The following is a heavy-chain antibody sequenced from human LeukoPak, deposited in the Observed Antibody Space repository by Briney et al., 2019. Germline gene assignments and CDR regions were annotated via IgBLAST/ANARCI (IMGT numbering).Heavy chain of an antibody. CDR2: ISGSGGST. V-gene: IGHV3-23*01. CDR3: AKSKFGSSGWTPDY. J-gene: IGHJ4*02. D-gene: IGHD6-19*01. Sequence: GGSLRLSCAASGFTFTTYAMSWVRQAPGKGLEWVSAISGSGGSTYYADSVKGRFTISRDNSKNTLYLQMNSLRAEDTAVYYCAKSKFGSSGWTPDYWGQGTLVTVSS. CDR1: GFTFTTYA.